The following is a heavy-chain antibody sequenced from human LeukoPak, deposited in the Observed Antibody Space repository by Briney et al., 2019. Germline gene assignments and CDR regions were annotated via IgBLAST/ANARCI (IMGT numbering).Heavy chain of an antibody. D-gene: IGHD5-18*01. J-gene: IGHJ6*02. V-gene: IGHV3-7*03. CDR1: GFTFSSYW. Sequence: GGSLRLSCAASGFTFSSYWMSWVRQAPGKGLEWVANIKQDGSEKYYVDSVKGRFTISRDNSKNTLYLQMNSLRAEDTAVYYCAKAKVQLWAGGMDVWGQGTTVTASS. CDR3: AKAKVQLWAGGMDV. CDR2: IKQDGSEK.